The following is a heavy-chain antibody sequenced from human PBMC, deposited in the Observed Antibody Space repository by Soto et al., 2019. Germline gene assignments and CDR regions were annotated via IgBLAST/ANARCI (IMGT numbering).Heavy chain of an antibody. J-gene: IGHJ6*02. Sequence: ASVKVSCKASGYTFTGYYMHWVRQAPGQGLEWMGWINPNSGGTNYAQKFQGRVTMTRDTSISTAYMELSRLRSDDTAVYYCARVKGKDIVLNRLYGMDVWGQGTTVTVS. CDR3: ARVKGKDIVLNRLYGMDV. CDR2: INPNSGGT. D-gene: IGHD2-8*01. V-gene: IGHV1-2*02. CDR1: GYTFTGYY.